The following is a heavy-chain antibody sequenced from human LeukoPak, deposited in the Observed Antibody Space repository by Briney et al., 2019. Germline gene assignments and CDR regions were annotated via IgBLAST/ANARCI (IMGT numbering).Heavy chain of an antibody. CDR2: ISGSGGST. CDR3: AKDEGGYSYGSYDAFDI. V-gene: IGHV3-23*01. Sequence: GGSLRLSCAASGFTFSSYAMSWVRQAPGKGLEWVSAISGSGGSTYYADSVKGRFTISRDNSKNTLYLQMNSLRAEDTAVYYCAKDEGGYSYGSYDAFDIWGQGTMVTVSS. D-gene: IGHD5-18*01. CDR1: GFTFSSYA. J-gene: IGHJ3*02.